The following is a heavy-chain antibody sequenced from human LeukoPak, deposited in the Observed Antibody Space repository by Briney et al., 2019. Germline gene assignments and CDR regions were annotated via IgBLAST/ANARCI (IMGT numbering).Heavy chain of an antibody. CDR3: ARGSQVVAADSGQFDY. V-gene: IGHV1-69*04. D-gene: IGHD2-15*01. Sequence: GASGKVSCKPSGGTFSNFAISWVRQAPGEGLEWMGRIIPILGITNYAQKFQGRVTITAHKSTSTAYMEVRRLRSEDTAVYYCARGSQVVAADSGQFDYWGQGTLVTVSS. J-gene: IGHJ4*02. CDR2: IIPILGIT. CDR1: GGTFSNFA.